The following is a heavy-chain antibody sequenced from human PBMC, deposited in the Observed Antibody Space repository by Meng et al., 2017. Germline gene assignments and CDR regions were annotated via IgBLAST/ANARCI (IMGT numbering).Heavy chain of an antibody. V-gene: IGHV3-7*01. CDR1: GFTFSGYW. J-gene: IGHJ2*01. CDR2: IKQDGSEM. Sequence: GESLKISCVASGFTFSGYWMGWVRQAPGKGLEWVANIKQDGSEMYYVDSVKGRFTIPRDNAKNSLYVQMNSLRVEDTALYFCARERGSRQFDLWGRGTLVTVSS. D-gene: IGHD3-10*01. CDR3: ARERGSRQFDL.